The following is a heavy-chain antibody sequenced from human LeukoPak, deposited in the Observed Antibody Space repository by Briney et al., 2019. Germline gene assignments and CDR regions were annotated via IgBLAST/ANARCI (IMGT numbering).Heavy chain of an antibody. CDR2: IIPIFGTA. V-gene: IGHV1-69*13. J-gene: IGHJ4*02. D-gene: IGHD2-2*01. CDR3: ARGSSDCSSTSCYLDY. CDR1: GGTFSSYA. Sequence: ASVKVSCKASGGTFSSYAISWVRQAPGQGLEWMGGIIPIFGTANYAQKFQGRVTITADESTSTAYMELSSLRSEDTAVYYCARGSSDCSSTSCYLDYWGQGTLVTVSS.